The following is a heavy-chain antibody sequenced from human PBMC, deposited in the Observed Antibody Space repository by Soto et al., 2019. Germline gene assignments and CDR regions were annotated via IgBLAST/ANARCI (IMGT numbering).Heavy chain of an antibody. V-gene: IGHV4-31*03. D-gene: IGHD2-2*01. J-gene: IGHJ6*03. CDR2: IYYSGST. CDR1: GGSISSGGYY. CDR3: AREVVVVPAADYYYYYMDV. Sequence: SETLSLTCTVSGGSISSGGYYWSWIRQHPGKGLEWIGYIYYSGSTYYNPSLKSRVTISVDTSKNQFSLKLSSVTAADTAVYYCAREVVVVPAADYYYYYMDVWGKGTTVTVSS.